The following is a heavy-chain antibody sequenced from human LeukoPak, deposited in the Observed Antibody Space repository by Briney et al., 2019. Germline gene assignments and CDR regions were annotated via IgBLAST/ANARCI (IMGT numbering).Heavy chain of an antibody. J-gene: IGHJ6*03. D-gene: IGHD2-15*01. V-gene: IGHV3-21*01. Sequence: GGSLRLSCAASGFTFSSYSMNWVRQAPGKGLEWVSSISSSSSYIYYADSVKGRFTISRDNAKNSLYLHMNSLRAEDTAVYYCARDSGLVARYYYYYMDVWGKGTTVTVSS. CDR3: ARDSGLVARYYYYYMDV. CDR2: ISSSSSYI. CDR1: GFTFSSYS.